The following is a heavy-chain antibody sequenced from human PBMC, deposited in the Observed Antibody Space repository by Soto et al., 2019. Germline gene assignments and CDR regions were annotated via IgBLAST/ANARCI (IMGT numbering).Heavy chain of an antibody. D-gene: IGHD1-26*01. CDR2: INAGNGNT. CDR3: AGGGSLYWYFDL. CDR1: GYTFTSYA. Sequence: QVQLVQSGAEVKKPGASVKVSCKASGYTFTSYAMHWVRQAPGQRLEWMGWINAGNGNTKYSQKFQGRVTITSDRSASTAYMERSSLRSEDTAVYYCAGGGSLYWYFDLWGRGTLVTVSS. J-gene: IGHJ2*01. V-gene: IGHV1-3*01.